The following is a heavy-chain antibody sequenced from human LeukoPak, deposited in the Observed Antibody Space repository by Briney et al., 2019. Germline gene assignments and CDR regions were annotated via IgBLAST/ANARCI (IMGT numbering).Heavy chain of an antibody. CDR3: ARGDYETHGYQTR. D-gene: IGHD3-22*01. J-gene: IGHJ4*02. CDR1: GYVFTSYV. CDR2: INTNTGNP. V-gene: IGHV7-4-1*02. Sequence: RVASVKVSCKASGYVFTSYVLHWVRQAPGQGLEWMGWINTNTGNPTYAQGFTGRFVFSLDTSVSTAYLQISSLKADDTAMYYCARGDYETHGYQTRWGQGTLVTVSS.